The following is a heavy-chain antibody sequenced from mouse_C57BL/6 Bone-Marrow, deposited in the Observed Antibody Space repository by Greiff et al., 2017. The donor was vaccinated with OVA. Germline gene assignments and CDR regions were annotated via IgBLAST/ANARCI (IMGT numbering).Heavy chain of an antibody. J-gene: IGHJ4*01. Sequence: VQLQQSGAELVRPGASVTLSCKASGYTFTDYEMHWVKQTPVHGLEWIGAIDPETGGSASHQKFKGQAILTADKSSSTAYMELRSLTSADSAGYYCTRERDGYYVGYAMDYWGQGTSVTVSS. D-gene: IGHD2-3*01. CDR1: GYTFTDYE. CDR2: IDPETGGS. CDR3: TRERDGYYVGYAMDY. V-gene: IGHV1-15*01.